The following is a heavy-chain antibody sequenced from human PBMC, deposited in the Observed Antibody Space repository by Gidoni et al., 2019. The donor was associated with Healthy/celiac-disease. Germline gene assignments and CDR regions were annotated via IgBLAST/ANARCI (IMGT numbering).Heavy chain of an antibody. CDR3: AKDGGDGQWLVLGY. D-gene: IGHD6-19*01. J-gene: IGHJ4*02. CDR2: ISGSGGST. V-gene: IGHV3-23*01. Sequence: AHLLESGGGFVLPGGSLRLSCAASGSTFRSYAMSWVRQAPGKGLEWVSAISGSGGSTYYADSVKGRFTISRDNSKNTLYLQMNSLRAEDTAVYYCAKDGGDGQWLVLGYWGQGTLVTVSS. CDR1: GSTFRSYA.